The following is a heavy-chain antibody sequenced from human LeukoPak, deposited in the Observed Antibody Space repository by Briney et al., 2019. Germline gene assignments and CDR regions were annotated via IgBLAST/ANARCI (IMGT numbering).Heavy chain of an antibody. V-gene: IGHV3-43*01. J-gene: IGHJ6*02. D-gene: IGHD2-2*03. CDR2: ISWDGGST. CDR3: AKDRGVGFYYYGMDV. Sequence: PGGSLRLSCAASGFTFDDYTMHWVRQAPGKGLEWVSLISWDGGSTYYADSVKGQFTISRDNSKNSLYLQMNSLRTEDTALYYCAKDRGVGFYYYGMDVWGQGTTVTVSS. CDR1: GFTFDDYT.